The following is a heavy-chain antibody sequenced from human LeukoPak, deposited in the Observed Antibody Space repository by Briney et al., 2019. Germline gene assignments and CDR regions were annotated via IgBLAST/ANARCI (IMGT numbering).Heavy chain of an antibody. D-gene: IGHD6-13*01. CDR3: ARDPQYSSSSDAFDI. V-gene: IGHV4-61*01. CDR1: GGSVSSGSYY. J-gene: IGHJ3*02. CDR2: IYYSGST. Sequence: SETLSLTCTVSGGSVSSGSYYWSWIRQPPGKALEWIGYIYYSGSTNYNPSLMSRVTISVDASKNQFSLKLSSVTAADTAVYFCARDPQYSSSSDAFDIWGQGTMVTVSS.